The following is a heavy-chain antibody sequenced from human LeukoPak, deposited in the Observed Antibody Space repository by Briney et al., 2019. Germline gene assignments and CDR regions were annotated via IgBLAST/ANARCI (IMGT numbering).Heavy chain of an antibody. V-gene: IGHV4-39*07. D-gene: IGHD6-6*01. J-gene: IGHJ4*02. CDR1: GGSISSSSYY. CDR3: ARGLGYSSSSYFDY. CDR2: IYYSGST. Sequence: SETLSLTCTVSGGSISSSSYYWGWIRQPPGKGLEWIGTIYYSGSTYYNPSLKSRVTISVDTSKNQFSLKLSSVTAADTAVYYCARGLGYSSSSYFDYWGQGTLVTVSS.